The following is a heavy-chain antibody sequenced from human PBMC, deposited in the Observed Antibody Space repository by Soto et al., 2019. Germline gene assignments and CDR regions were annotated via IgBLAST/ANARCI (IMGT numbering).Heavy chain of an antibody. V-gene: IGHV3-23*01. J-gene: IGHJ4*02. Sequence: VRSLTLSFADSGFRVSSYSMSWVRQTPGKGVERVAEITATCDRRYYAASVTGRFTISRDNSKKTHHIEMTSLRVEDTAMYYCATMNGYFEYWGQGTPVTVSS. CDR3: ATMNGYFEY. D-gene: IGHD3-22*01. CDR2: ITATCDRR. CDR1: GFRVSSYS.